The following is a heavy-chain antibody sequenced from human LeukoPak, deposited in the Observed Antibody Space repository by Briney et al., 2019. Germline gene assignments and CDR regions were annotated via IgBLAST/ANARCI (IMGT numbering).Heavy chain of an antibody. CDR3: ARKGNNIHYFDY. CDR2: IYHSGST. Sequence: SETLSLTCTVSGYSISSGYYWGWIRQPPGKGLEWIGSIYHSGSTYYNPSLKSRVTISVDKSKNQFSLKLSSVTAADTAVYYCARKGNNIHYFDYWGQGTLVTVSS. CDR1: GYSISSGYY. D-gene: IGHD1-14*01. V-gene: IGHV4-38-2*02. J-gene: IGHJ4*02.